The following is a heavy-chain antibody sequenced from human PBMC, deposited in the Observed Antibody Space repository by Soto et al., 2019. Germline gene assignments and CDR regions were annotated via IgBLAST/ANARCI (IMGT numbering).Heavy chain of an antibody. D-gene: IGHD5-12*01. CDR2: IYYTGRT. CDR3: ARHLDAVATMFDY. V-gene: IGHV4-59*08. CDR1: GGSISNYY. J-gene: IGHJ4*02. Sequence: SETLSLTCTVSGGSISNYYWSWIRQPPGKGLEWIGYIYYTGRTNYNPSLKSPVTISVDTSKNRISLKLNSVTAADTAVYYCARHLDAVATMFDYWGQGTLVTVSS.